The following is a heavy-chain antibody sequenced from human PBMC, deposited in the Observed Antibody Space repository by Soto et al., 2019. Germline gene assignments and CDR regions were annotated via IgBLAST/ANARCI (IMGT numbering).Heavy chain of an antibody. CDR2: ISGSGGST. Sequence: GGSLRLSCAASGFTFSSYAMSWVRQAPGKGLEWVSAISGSGGSTYYADSVKGRFTISRDNSKNTLYLQMNSLRAEDTAVYYCAKDLAMNYDILTGSFGMDVWGQGTKVTVSS. J-gene: IGHJ6*02. CDR1: GFTFSSYA. V-gene: IGHV3-23*01. D-gene: IGHD3-9*01. CDR3: AKDLAMNYDILTGSFGMDV.